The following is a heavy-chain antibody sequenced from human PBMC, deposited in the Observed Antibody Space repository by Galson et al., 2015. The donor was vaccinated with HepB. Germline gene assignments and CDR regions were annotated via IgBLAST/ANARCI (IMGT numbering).Heavy chain of an antibody. Sequence: ETLSLTCAVSGDPIIGTGWWSWVRQPPGKGLEWIGEVYHSGSTNYNPSLKSRVSISVDKSRNQFSLRLTSLTAADTAVYYCARNGYYSLDYWGQGTLVTVSS. CDR2: VYHSGST. J-gene: IGHJ4*02. D-gene: IGHD2-21*01. V-gene: IGHV4-4*02. CDR3: ARNGYYSLDY. CDR1: GDPIIGTGW.